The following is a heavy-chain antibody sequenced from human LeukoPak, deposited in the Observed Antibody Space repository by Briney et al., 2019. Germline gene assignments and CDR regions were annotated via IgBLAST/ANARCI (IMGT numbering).Heavy chain of an antibody. CDR3: ARGLGQTYYYYMDV. D-gene: IGHD5-12*01. V-gene: IGHV4-39*07. CDR2: IYYSGST. CDR1: GGSISSSSYY. Sequence: SETLSLTCTVSGGSISSSSYYWGWIRQPPGKGLEWIGSIYYSGSTYYNPSLKSRVTISVDTSKNQFSLKLSSVTAADTAVYYCARGLGQTYYYYMDVWGKGTTVTVSS. J-gene: IGHJ6*03.